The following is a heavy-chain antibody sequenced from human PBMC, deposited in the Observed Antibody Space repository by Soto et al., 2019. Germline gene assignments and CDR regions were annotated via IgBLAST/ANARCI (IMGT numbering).Heavy chain of an antibody. D-gene: IGHD4-17*01. CDR1: GGSISSSGYS. CDR2: IYYSGTT. Sequence: PSETLSLTCAVSGGSISSSGYSWSWIRQPPGKGLEWIGFIYYSGTTYYNPSLKSRVTISVDTSKNELSLELTSVTAADTAVYYCAREGTVTMGFDNWGQGTLVTVS. CDR3: AREGTVTMGFDN. V-gene: IGHV4-30-2*01. J-gene: IGHJ4*02.